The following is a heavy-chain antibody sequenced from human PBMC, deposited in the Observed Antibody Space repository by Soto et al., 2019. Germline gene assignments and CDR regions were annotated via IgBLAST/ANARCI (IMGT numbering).Heavy chain of an antibody. CDR3: ARIPAYCSGGSCPFFYYFGMDV. CDR1: GFSLSTSGMC. CDR2: IDWDGDK. J-gene: IGHJ6*02. Sequence: SGPTLVNPTPTLTLTCTFSGFSLSTSGMCVTWIRQPPGKALEWLALIDWDGDKYYSTSLKTRLTISKDTSKNQVVLTMTNMDPVDSATYYCARIPAYCSGGSCPFFYYFGMDVWGQGTTVTVSS. V-gene: IGHV2-70*01. D-gene: IGHD2-15*01.